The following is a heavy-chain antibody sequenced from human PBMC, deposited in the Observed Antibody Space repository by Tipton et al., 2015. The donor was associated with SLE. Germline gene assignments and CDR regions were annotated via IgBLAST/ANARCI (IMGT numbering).Heavy chain of an antibody. CDR3: AILPVGQQLVPYWYFDL. CDR1: GFSFSSYG. D-gene: IGHD6-13*01. V-gene: IGHV3-33*08. J-gene: IGHJ2*01. CDR2: IWYDGSNK. Sequence: SLRLSCAASGFSFSSYGMSWVRQAPGKGLEWVAVIWYDGSNKYYADSVKGRFTISRDNSKNSLYLQMNSLRAEDTAVYYCAILPVGQQLVPYWYFDLWGRGTLVTVSS.